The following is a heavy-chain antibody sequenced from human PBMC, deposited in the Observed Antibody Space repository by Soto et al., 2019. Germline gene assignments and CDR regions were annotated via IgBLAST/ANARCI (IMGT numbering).Heavy chain of an antibody. D-gene: IGHD6-19*01. CDR1: GGTCRTYA. J-gene: IGHJ6*02. CDR2: IIPIFGTV. CDR3: AKGAVAGTPTSYYYYGMDV. V-gene: IGHV1-69*12. Sequence: QVQLLQSGAEVKKPGSSVRVSCEDSGGTCRTYAISWGRQAPGQGLEWMGEIIPIFGTVNYAQKFQGRVTITGDESTTTVYMDLRSLRSEDTAVYYCAKGAVAGTPTSYYYYGMDVWGQGTTVTVSS.